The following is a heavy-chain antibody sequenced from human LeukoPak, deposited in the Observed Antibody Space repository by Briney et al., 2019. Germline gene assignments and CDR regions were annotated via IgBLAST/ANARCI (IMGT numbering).Heavy chain of an antibody. J-gene: IGHJ4*02. V-gene: IGHV1-2*02. CDR2: INPNSGGT. CDR1: GYTFTGYY. CDR3: ARDGGHSYGDY. D-gene: IGHD5-18*01. Sequence: ASVKVSCKASGYTFTGYYMHWVRHAPGQGLEWMGWINPNSGGTNYAQKYQGRVTMTRETSISTAYMELSRLRSDDTAVYYCARDGGHSYGDYWGQGTLVTVSS.